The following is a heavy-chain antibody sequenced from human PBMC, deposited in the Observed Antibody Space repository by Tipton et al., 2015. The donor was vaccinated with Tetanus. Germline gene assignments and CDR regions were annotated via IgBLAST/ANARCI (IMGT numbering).Heavy chain of an antibody. CDR1: GYTFTSYY. V-gene: IGHV1-46*03. CDR2: INPSGGST. CDR3: ASSSHIGGATRQRILDY. Sequence: QSGAEVKKPGASVKVSCKASGYTFTSYYMHWVRQAPGQGLEWMGIINPSGGSTSYAQKFQGRVTMTRDTSTSTVYMELSSLRSEDTAVYYCASSSHIGGATRQRILDYWGQGTLVTVSS. D-gene: IGHD1-26*01. J-gene: IGHJ4*02.